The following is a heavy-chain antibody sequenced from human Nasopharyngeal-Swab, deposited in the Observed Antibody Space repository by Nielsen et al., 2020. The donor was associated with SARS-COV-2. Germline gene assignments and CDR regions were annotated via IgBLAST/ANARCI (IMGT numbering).Heavy chain of an antibody. Sequence: ASVKVSCKASGYTFISYGITWVRQAPGQGLEWMGWISGYNGNTNYAQKLQGRVTITTDTSTRTAYMELRSLIYSDTAGYTCASGGGTSVLWFGELGQTAFDIWGQGTMVTVSS. CDR1: GYTFISYG. D-gene: IGHD3-10*01. CDR3: ASGGGTSVLWFGELGQTAFDI. CDR2: ISGYNGNT. V-gene: IGHV1-18*01. J-gene: IGHJ3*02.